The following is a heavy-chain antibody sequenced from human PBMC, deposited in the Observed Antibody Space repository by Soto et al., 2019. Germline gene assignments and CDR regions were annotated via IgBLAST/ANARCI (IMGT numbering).Heavy chain of an antibody. V-gene: IGHV4-39*01. J-gene: IGHJ5*02. D-gene: IGHD1-26*01. CDR3: ATQEVGGSYVYTFDP. Sequence: SETLSLTCTVSGGSISSNSYYWAWIRQPPGKGLDWIGSIYYSGTTFYSPSLKSRVTISVDTSKNQFSLKLSSVTAADTAVYYCATQEVGGSYVYTFDPWGQGTLVTVSS. CDR1: GGSISSNSYY. CDR2: IYYSGTT.